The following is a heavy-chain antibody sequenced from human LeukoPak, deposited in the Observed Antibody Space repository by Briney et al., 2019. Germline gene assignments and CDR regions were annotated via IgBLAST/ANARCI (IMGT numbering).Heavy chain of an antibody. CDR2: ISGSGGAT. CDR3: AKAVVVVPAATPFDY. D-gene: IGHD2-2*01. CDR1: GFTFSSYA. Sequence: QAGGSLRLSCAASGFTFSSYAMSWVRQAPGKGLEWVSTISGSGGATYYADSVKGRFTISRDNSNITLYLQTNGLRAEDTALFYCAKAVVVVPAATPFDYWGLGTLVTVSS. V-gene: IGHV3-23*01. J-gene: IGHJ4*02.